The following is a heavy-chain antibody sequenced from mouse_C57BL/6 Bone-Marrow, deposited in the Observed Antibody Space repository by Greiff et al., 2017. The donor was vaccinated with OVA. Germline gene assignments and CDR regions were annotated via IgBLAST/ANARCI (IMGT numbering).Heavy chain of an antibody. Sequence: QVQLQQSGAELARPGASVKLSCKASGYTFTSYGISWVKQRTGQGLEWIGEIYPRSGNTYYNEKFKGKATLTADKSSSTVYMELSRLTSEDSAVYFCARHEDWAWFAYWGQGTLVTVSA. CDR1: GYTFTSYG. CDR3: ARHEDWAWFAY. D-gene: IGHD4-1*01. J-gene: IGHJ3*01. CDR2: IYPRSGNT. V-gene: IGHV1-81*01.